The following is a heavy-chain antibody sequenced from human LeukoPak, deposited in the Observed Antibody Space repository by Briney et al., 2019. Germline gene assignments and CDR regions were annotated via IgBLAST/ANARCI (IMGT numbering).Heavy chain of an antibody. CDR3: ARQGSSSWLYYFDY. CDR1: RGSVRSGSHY. J-gene: IGHJ4*02. Sequence: SETLSLTCTVSRGSVRSGSHYWSWIRQPPGKGLEWIGYIDYSGSTYSNPSLKSRVNISVDTSKNHFSLELSSVTAADTAVYYCARQGSSSWLYYFDYWGRGTLVTVSS. V-gene: IGHV4-61*03. CDR2: IDYSGST. D-gene: IGHD6-13*01.